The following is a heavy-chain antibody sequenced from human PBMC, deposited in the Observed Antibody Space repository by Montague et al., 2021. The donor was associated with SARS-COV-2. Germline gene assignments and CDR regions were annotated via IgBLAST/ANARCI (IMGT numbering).Heavy chain of an antibody. CDR3: VVVPLGPRGRGFDY. CDR2: INHSGST. V-gene: IGHV4-34*01. CDR1: GGSFSGYY. J-gene: IGHJ4*02. Sequence: SGTLSLTCAVYGGSFSGYYWNWIRQPPGKGLEWIGEINHSGSTNYNPSLKSRVTISVDTSKNQFSLKLSSVTAADTAVYYCVVVPLGPRGRGFDYWGQGTLVTVSS. D-gene: IGHD2-15*01.